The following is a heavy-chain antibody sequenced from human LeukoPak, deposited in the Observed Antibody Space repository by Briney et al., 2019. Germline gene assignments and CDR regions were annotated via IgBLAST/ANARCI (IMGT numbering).Heavy chain of an antibody. V-gene: IGHV3-23*01. Sequence: GGSLRLSCAASGFTFINYGMSWVRQAPGKGLEWVSAIFGRGGNPYSDESTIYADSVKGRFTISRDNSKNTLYLQMHSLRAEDTALYYCAKVHITSWSWWFDPWGQGTLVTVSS. CDR2: IFGRGGNPYSDEST. CDR1: GFTFINYG. D-gene: IGHD2-21*01. CDR3: AKVHITSWSWWFDP. J-gene: IGHJ5*02.